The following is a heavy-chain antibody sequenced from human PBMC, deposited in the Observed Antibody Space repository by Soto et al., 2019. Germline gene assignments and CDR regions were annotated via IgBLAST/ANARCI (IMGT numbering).Heavy chain of an antibody. CDR3: ARISAATSNAFDI. V-gene: IGHV3-21*04. Sequence: PGGSLRLSCAASGFTFTTSNMHWVRQAPGKGLEWVSYISSTSYYIHYADSVKGRFTISRDNAKNSLYLQMNSLKNEDTAVYYCARISAATSNAFDIWGQGTMVTVSS. D-gene: IGHD6-13*01. CDR2: ISSTSYYI. J-gene: IGHJ3*02. CDR1: GFTFTTSN.